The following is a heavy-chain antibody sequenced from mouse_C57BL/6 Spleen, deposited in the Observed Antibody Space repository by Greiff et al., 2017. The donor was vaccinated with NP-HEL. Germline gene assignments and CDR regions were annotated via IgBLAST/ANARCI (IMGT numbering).Heavy chain of an antibody. CDR2: ISSGSSTI. J-gene: IGHJ3*01. D-gene: IGHD2-3*01. CDR3: ASADGYYVWFAY. V-gene: IGHV5-17*01. CDR1: GFTFSDYG. Sequence: EVQLQESGGGLVKPGGSLKLSCAASGFTFSDYGMHWVRQAPEKGLEWVAYISSGSSTIYYADTVKGRFTISRDNAKNTLFLQMTSLRSEDTAMYYCASADGYYVWFAYWGQGTLVTVSA.